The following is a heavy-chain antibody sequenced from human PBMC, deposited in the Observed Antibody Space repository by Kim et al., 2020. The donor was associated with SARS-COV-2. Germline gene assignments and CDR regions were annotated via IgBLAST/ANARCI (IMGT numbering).Heavy chain of an antibody. CDR1: GFTFSNAW. V-gene: IGHV3-15*01. D-gene: IGHD2-21*02. Sequence: GGSLRLSCAASGFTFSNAWMSWVRQAPGKGLEWVGRIKSKTDGGTTDYAAPVKGRFTISRDDSNNTLYLQMNSLKTEDTAVYYCTTFDTIVVVTPWGQGTLVTVSS. J-gene: IGHJ4*02. CDR3: TTFDTIVVVTP. CDR2: IKSKTDGGTT.